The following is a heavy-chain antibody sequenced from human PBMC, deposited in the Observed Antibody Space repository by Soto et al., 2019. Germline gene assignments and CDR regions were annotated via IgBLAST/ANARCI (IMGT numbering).Heavy chain of an antibody. CDR3: ARESYGDYEF. D-gene: IGHD4-17*01. Sequence: PGGSLRLSCAASGFTFSSYGMHWVRQAPGKGLEWVAVISYDGSNKYYADSVKGRFTMTTDTSTSTAYMELRSLRSDDTAVYYCARESYGDYEFGGKGPLVTVSS. V-gene: IGHV3-30*03. J-gene: IGHJ4*02. CDR2: ISYDGSNK. CDR1: GFTFSSYG.